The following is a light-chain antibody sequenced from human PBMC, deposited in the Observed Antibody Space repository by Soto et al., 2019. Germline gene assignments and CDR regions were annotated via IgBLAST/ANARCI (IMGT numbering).Light chain of an antibody. V-gene: IGLV2-14*01. CDR1: TSDIGAYNY. CDR3: SSYRDSSTVI. J-gene: IGLJ2*01. CDR2: EAT. Sequence: QSALTQPASVSGSPGQSITISCTGTTSDIGAYNYVSWYQHHPGKAPKLIIYEATNRPSGVSYRFSGSKSGNTASLSISGLQPGDEADYYCSSYRDSSTVIFGGGTKLTVL.